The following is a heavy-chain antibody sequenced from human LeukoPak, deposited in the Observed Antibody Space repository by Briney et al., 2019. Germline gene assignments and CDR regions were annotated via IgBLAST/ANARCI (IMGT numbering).Heavy chain of an antibody. CDR1: GYSFTSYW. D-gene: IGHD6-19*01. CDR3: ARRVAVAGTGWFDP. J-gene: IGHJ5*02. CDR2: TYPGDSDT. V-gene: IGHV5-51*01. Sequence: GESLKISCKGSGYSFTSYWIGWVRQMPGKAPEWMGITYPGDSDTTYSPSFQGQVTISADKSIFTAYLQWSSLKASDTAMYYCARRVAVAGTGWFDPWGQGTLVTVSS.